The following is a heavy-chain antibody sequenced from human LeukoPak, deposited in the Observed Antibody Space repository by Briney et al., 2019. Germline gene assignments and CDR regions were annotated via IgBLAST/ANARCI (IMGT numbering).Heavy chain of an antibody. Sequence: SETLSCTGSVSGGSISNGNWWSWVRQPPGKGLEWIGEIYHSGSTNYNPSLKSRVTISVDKSRNQFSLKLSSVTAADTAVYYCARVLFGSGSSLDYWGQGTLVTVSS. D-gene: IGHD3-10*01. J-gene: IGHJ4*02. CDR3: ARVLFGSGSSLDY. CDR1: GGSISNGNW. V-gene: IGHV4-4*02. CDR2: IYHSGST.